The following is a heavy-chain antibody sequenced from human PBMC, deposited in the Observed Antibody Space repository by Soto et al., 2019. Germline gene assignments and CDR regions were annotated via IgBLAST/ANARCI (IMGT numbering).Heavy chain of an antibody. Sequence: QVDLVQSGAEVQKPGASVKVSCKDSGYTVTNYAVHWVRHAPGQSLEGTGWMNAGSGDTTSSQKFQGRVTITRETSGSRVYMKLNRLTSEDTAINYWARGASDFWSGYQYVDSWGPGSKVTVSA. CDR3: ARGASDFWSGYQYVDS. D-gene: IGHD3-3*01. CDR1: GYTVTNYA. V-gene: IGHV1-3*01. J-gene: IGHJ5*01. CDR2: MNAGSGDT.